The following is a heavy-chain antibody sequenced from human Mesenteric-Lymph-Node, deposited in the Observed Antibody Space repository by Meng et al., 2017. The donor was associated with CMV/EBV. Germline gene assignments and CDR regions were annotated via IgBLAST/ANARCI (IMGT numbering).Heavy chain of an antibody. Sequence: FSLTTSAVGVGWIRQPPGKALEWLAFIYWDDDKRYSPSLRSRLTITKDTSKNQVVLTVTNMDPVDTATYYCAHSFSETYRGRAVNLDFWGQGTLVTVSS. CDR2: IYWDDDK. V-gene: IGHV2-5*02. CDR3: AHSFSETYRGRAVNLDF. CDR1: FSLTTSAVG. D-gene: IGHD2/OR15-2a*01. J-gene: IGHJ4*02.